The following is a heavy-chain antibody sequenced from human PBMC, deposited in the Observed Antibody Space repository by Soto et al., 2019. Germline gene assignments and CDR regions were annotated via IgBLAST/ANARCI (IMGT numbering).Heavy chain of an antibody. J-gene: IGHJ6*02. CDR2: IYWDDDK. CDR3: AHGTFGGIIVAGAMDV. CDR1: GFSLSSTGVG. V-gene: IGHV2-5*02. D-gene: IGHD3-16*02. Sequence: SGPTLVNPSQTLTLTCTFSGFSLSSTGVGVAWIRQPPGKALEWLAVIYWDDDKRYSTSLRNRLTVSKDTSKNQVVLTMTNVAPADTATYYCAHGTFGGIIVAGAMDVWGQGATVTVSS.